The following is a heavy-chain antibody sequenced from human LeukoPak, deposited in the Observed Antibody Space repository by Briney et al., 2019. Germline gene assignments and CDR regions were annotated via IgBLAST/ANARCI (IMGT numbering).Heavy chain of an antibody. V-gene: IGHV4-34*01. D-gene: IGHD6-13*01. CDR1: GGSFSGYY. Sequence: PSETLSLTCAVYGGSFSGYYWSWIRQPPGKGLEWIGEINHSGSTNYNPSLKSRVTISVDTSKNQFSLKLSSVTAEDTAVYYCARDLGDRSTGYYFDYWGQGTLVTVSS. CDR2: INHSGST. CDR3: ARDLGDRSTGYYFDY. J-gene: IGHJ4*02.